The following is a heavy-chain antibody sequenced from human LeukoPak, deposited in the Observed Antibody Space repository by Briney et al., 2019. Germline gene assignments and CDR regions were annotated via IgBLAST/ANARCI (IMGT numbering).Heavy chain of an antibody. V-gene: IGHV3-33*01. Sequence: GGSLRLSCAASGFSFSSYRMLWVRQAPGKGLEWVAVIWYDGSNKYYADSVKGRFTISRDNSNNTLYLQMNSLRVEDTAVYHSARLGPEWPLDYWGQGTLVTVSS. CDR1: GFSFSSYR. J-gene: IGHJ4*02. D-gene: IGHD3-3*01. CDR3: ARLGPEWPLDY. CDR2: IWYDGSNK.